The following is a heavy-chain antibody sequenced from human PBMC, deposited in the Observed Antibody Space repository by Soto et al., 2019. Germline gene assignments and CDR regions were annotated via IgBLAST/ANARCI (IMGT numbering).Heavy chain of an antibody. CDR3: ARDAGYSYGPFDY. Sequence: PGGSLRLSCAASGFTFINYGMNWARQAPGKGLEWVSGISGNGGSTYYADSVKGRFTISRDNAKNSLYLQMNSLRDEDTAVYYCARDAGYSYGPFDYWGQGTLVTVSS. CDR1: GFTFINYG. J-gene: IGHJ4*02. CDR2: ISGNGGST. V-gene: IGHV3-48*02. D-gene: IGHD5-18*01.